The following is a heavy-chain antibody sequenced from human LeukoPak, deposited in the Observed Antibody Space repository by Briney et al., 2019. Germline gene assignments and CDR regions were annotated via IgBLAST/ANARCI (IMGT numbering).Heavy chain of an antibody. CDR1: GFTFSRYG. CDR2: TSFDGSDN. V-gene: IGHV3-30*03. Sequence: GGSLRLSCAASGFTFSRYGMHWVRQAPGKGLKWVAVTSFDGSDNYCADSVKGRFTISRDNSKNTLYLQMNSLRPDDTAVYYCARAPGTMIVVDYWGQGTLVTVSS. CDR3: ARAPGTMIVVDY. J-gene: IGHJ4*02. D-gene: IGHD3-22*01.